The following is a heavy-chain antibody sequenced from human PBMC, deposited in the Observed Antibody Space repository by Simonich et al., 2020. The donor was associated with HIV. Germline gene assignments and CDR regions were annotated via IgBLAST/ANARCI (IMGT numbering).Heavy chain of an antibody. CDR1: GFTFDDYA. V-gene: IGHV3-43D*04. J-gene: IGHJ4*02. CDR3: ARDSGDGGYFDF. D-gene: IGHD3-16*01. CDR2: ISWDGGNT. Sequence: VQLVESGGGVVQPGRSLRLSCAASGFTFDDYAMHWFRQAPGKGMEWVSLISWDGGNTYYADSVKGRFTISRDNSKNSLYLQMNSLRAEDTAFYYCARDSGDGGYFDFWGQGTLVTVSS.